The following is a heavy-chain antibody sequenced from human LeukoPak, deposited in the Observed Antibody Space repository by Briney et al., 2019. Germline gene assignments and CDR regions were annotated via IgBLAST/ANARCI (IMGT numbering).Heavy chain of an antibody. CDR1: GYTFTGYY. D-gene: IGHD3-3*01. CDR3: ARADDFWSGYPLDY. Sequence: ASVKVSCKASGYTFTGYYMHWVRQAPGQGLEWMGWINPNSGGTNYAQKFPGRVTMTRDTSISTAYMELSRMRSDDTAVYYCARADDFWSGYPLDYWGQGTLVTVSS. CDR2: INPNSGGT. J-gene: IGHJ4*02. V-gene: IGHV1-2*02.